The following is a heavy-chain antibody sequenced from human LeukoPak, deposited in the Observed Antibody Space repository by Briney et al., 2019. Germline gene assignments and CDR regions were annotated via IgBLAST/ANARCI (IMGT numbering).Heavy chain of an antibody. V-gene: IGHV4-34*01. CDR1: GRSDSGYY. CDR2: INHSGST. CDR3: ARSHPLRGVRYNWFDP. D-gene: IGHD5/OR15-5a*01. Sequence: SETLSLTCAVYGRSDSGYYRSWIRQPPGKGLECVGEINHSGSTKYNPSLKIRVTISVYTSKNQFSLKLISVNAADTAVYYCARSHPLRGVRYNWFDPWGQGTLVTVSS. J-gene: IGHJ5*02.